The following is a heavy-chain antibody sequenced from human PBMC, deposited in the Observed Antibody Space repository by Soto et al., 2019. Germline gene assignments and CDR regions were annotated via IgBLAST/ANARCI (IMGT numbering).Heavy chain of an antibody. CDR1: VFTFSSYA. CDR3: AKARPSGGYYYVEALDV. V-gene: IGHV3-23*01. CDR2: ISDGGLST. J-gene: IGHJ3*01. Sequence: VGSLRLSCASSVFTFSSYAMTWVRQSPGKWLDWVSVISDGGLSTYYAYSVRGRFTISRDNSKSTLYLQMNSLRAEDTAVYYCAKARPSGGYYYVEALDVGGQGKMV. D-gene: IGHD3-10*02.